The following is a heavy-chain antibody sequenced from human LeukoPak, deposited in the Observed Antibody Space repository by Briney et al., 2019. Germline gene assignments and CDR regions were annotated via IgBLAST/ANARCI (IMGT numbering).Heavy chain of an antibody. CDR3: AREFSYYGSGSLYP. J-gene: IGHJ5*02. V-gene: IGHV1-8*02. CDR1: GYTFTSYY. D-gene: IGHD3-10*01. CDR2: MNPNSGNT. Sequence: GASVKVSCKASGYTFTSYYMHWVRQAPGQGLEWMGWMNPNSGNTGYAQKFQGRVTMTRNTSISTAYMELSSLRSEDTAVYYCAREFSYYGSGSLYPWGQGTLVTVSS.